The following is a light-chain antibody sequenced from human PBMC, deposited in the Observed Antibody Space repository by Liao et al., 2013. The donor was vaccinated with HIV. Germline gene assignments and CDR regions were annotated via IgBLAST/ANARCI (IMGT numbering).Light chain of an antibody. J-gene: IGLJ2*01. CDR2: QDN. V-gene: IGLV3-1*01. Sequence: SYELTQPPSVSVSPGQTASITCSGDQLGNKFASWYQQKPGQSPVLVIYQDNKRPSGIPERFSGSNSGNTATLTIGGTQAVDEADYYCQAWDSSTGVFGGGTELTVL. CDR1: QLGNKF. CDR3: QAWDSSTGV.